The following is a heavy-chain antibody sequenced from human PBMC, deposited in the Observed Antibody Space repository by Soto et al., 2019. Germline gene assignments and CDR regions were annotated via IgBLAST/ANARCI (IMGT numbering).Heavy chain of an antibody. CDR3: ARGIVVVSHCYYGMGV. J-gene: IGHJ6*02. Sequence: QVQLVQSGAEVKKPGASVKVSCKASGYTFTGYYMHWVRQAPGQGLEWMGWINPNSGGTNYAQKFQGWVTMTRDTSISTAYMELSRLGSDDTAVYYCARGIVVVSHCYYGMGVWGQGTTVTVSS. D-gene: IGHD2-2*01. CDR2: INPNSGGT. CDR1: GYTFTGYY. V-gene: IGHV1-2*04.